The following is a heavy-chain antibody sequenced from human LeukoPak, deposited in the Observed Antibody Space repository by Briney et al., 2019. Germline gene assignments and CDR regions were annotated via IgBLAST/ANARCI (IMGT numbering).Heavy chain of an antibody. CDR2: LSRGGSTT. CDR1: GFAFNMFA. V-gene: IGHV3-23*01. D-gene: IGHD2-15*01. Sequence: GGSLRLSCAGTGFAFNMFAIDWVRQAPGKGLEWVSGLSRGGSTTNYADSVKGRFTISRDKSQNSVFLQLNSLRLEDTGVYYCARQQRIRHCSEGVCTEGYYFDYWGQGTLVTVSS. J-gene: IGHJ4*02. CDR3: ARQQRIRHCSEGVCTEGYYFDY.